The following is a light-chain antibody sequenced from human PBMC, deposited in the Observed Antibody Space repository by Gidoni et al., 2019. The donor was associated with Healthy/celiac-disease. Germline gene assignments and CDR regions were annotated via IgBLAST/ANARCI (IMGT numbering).Light chain of an antibody. CDR2: DAS. CDR1: QSISSY. CDR3: QQSDSTPYT. J-gene: IGKJ2*01. Sequence: IQLTQPPSSLSASVGDRVTITCRASQSISSYLNWYQQKPGKAPKLLIYDASSLQSGVPSRFSGSGSGTDFNLTISSLQPEDFATYYCQQSDSTPYTFGQGTRLEIK. V-gene: IGKV1-39*01.